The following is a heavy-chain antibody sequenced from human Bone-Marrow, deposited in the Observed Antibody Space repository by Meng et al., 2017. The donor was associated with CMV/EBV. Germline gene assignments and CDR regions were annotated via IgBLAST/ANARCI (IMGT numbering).Heavy chain of an antibody. V-gene: IGHV3-21*01. CDR3: ARGGGTTEY. J-gene: IGHJ4*02. CDR1: GFTFSSYS. D-gene: IGHD1-7*01. CDR2: ISSSSSYI. Sequence: EPLSLTCAASGFTFSSYSMNWVRQAPGKGLEWVSSISSSSSYIYHADSVTGRFTISRDNAKNSLYLQMNSLRGEDTAVYYCARGGGTTEYWGQGTLVTVSS.